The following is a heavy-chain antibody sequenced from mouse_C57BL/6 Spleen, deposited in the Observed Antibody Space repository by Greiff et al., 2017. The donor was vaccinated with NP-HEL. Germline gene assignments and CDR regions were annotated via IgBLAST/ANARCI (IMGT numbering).Heavy chain of an antibody. V-gene: IGHV1-69*01. CDR3: AREGGFDY. CDR1: GYTFTSYW. Sequence: QVQLQQPGAELVMPGASVKLSCKASGYTFTSYWMHWVKQRPGQGLEWIGEIDPSDSYTNYNQKFKGKSTLTVDKSSSTAYMQLSSLTSEDSAVYYCAREGGFDYWGQGTTITVSS. J-gene: IGHJ2*01. CDR2: IDPSDSYT.